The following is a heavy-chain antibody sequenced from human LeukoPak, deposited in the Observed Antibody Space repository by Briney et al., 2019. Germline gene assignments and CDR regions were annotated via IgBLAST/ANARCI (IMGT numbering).Heavy chain of an antibody. V-gene: IGHV5-51*01. CDR1: GYSFTSYW. CDR2: IYPGDSDT. J-gene: IGHJ3*02. CDR3: ARRTIFGVVIRVDDAFDI. Sequence: GESLKISCKGSGYSFTSYWIGWVRQMPGKGLEWMGIIYPGDSDTRYSPSFQGQVTISADKSISTAYLQWSSLKALDTAMYYCARRTIFGVVIRVDDAFDIWGQGTMVTVSS. D-gene: IGHD3-3*01.